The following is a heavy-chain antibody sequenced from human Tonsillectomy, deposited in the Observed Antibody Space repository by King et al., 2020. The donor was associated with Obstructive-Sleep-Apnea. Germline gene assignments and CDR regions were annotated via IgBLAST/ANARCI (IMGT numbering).Heavy chain of an antibody. CDR2: ITTAGDT. CDR3: ARVRSVITPLEFDY. V-gene: IGHV3-13*04. CDR1: GFTFSSYD. Sequence: VQLVESGGGLVQPGGSLRLSCVASGFTFSSYDMHWVRQGTGKGLEWVAAITTAGDTCYPDSVKGRFTISRENAKSSLYLQMNSLKAGDTAVYYCARVRSVITPLEFDYWGQGTLVTVSS. D-gene: IGHD3-10*01. J-gene: IGHJ4*02.